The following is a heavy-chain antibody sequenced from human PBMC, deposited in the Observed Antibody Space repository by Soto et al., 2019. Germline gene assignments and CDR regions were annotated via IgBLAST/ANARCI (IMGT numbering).Heavy chain of an antibody. D-gene: IGHD6-19*01. Sequence: QITLKESGPTLVKPTQTLTLTCTFSGFSLSTSGVGVGWIRQPPGKALEWLALIYWDDDKRYSPSLKSRLTSTKDPSKNQVVLTMTNMDPVDTATYYCAHGGSGGWYEGYFQHWGQGALVTVSS. CDR3: AHGGSGGWYEGYFQH. CDR2: IYWDDDK. J-gene: IGHJ1*01. CDR1: GFSLSTSGVG. V-gene: IGHV2-5*02.